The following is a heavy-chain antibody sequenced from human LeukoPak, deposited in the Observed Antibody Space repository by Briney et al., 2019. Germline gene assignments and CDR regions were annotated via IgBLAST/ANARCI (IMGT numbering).Heavy chain of an antibody. Sequence: GGSLRLSCAASGFTFSSYGMSWVRQAPGKGLEWVSAISGSGGSTYYADSVKVRFTISRDNSKNTLYLQMNSLRAEDTAVYYCAKDLADIVVVPAADFDYWGQGTLVTVSS. CDR1: GFTFSSYG. V-gene: IGHV3-23*01. CDR3: AKDLADIVVVPAADFDY. D-gene: IGHD2-2*01. J-gene: IGHJ4*02. CDR2: ISGSGGST.